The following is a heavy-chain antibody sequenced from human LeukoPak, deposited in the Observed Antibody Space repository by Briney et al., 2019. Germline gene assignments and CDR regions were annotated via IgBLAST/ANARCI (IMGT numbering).Heavy chain of an antibody. V-gene: IGHV3-48*01. CDR1: GFSFSSYS. J-gene: IGHJ6*03. CDR3: MVV. Sequence: GGSLRLSCAASGFSFSSYSLNWVRQAPGKGLEWVSYISSGSTTIDYADSVKGRFTISRDNAKSSVYLQMNSLRAEDTAVYYYMVVWGKGTTVIVSS. CDR2: ISSGSTTI.